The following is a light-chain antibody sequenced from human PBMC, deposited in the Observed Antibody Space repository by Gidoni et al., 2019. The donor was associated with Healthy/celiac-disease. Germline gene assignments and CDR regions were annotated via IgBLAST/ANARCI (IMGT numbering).Light chain of an antibody. CDR1: QGVSSY. CDR3: QQRSNWPPLT. CDR2: DAS. V-gene: IGKV3-11*01. Sequence: EIVLTQSPATLSLSPGERATLSCRASQGVSSYLACYQQKPGQAPRLLIYDASNRAPTIPARFSGSGSGTDFTITISSREPEDFAVYYCQQRSNWPPLTFGGGTKVEIK. J-gene: IGKJ4*01.